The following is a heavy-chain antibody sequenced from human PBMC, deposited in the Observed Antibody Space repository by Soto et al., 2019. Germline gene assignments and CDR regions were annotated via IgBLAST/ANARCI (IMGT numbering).Heavy chain of an antibody. J-gene: IGHJ4*02. CDR2: IYYSGST. V-gene: IGHV4-30-4*01. CDR3: ACGCTKLAT. CDR1: GGSISSGDYY. D-gene: IGHD6-19*01. Sequence: PWETLSLTCTVSGGSISSGDYYWSWIRQPPGKGLEGIGYIYYSGSTYYNPSLKSRVTISVDTSKNQCSLKLSSVTAADTAVDYCACGCTKLATWGQGTRFPASP.